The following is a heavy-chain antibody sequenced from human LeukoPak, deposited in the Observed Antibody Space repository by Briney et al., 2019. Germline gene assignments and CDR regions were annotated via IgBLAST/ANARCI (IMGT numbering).Heavy chain of an antibody. CDR3: ARYWKGGRAFDI. CDR2: ISGSGGST. CDR1: GFSLSSYG. J-gene: IGHJ3*02. D-gene: IGHD1-1*01. V-gene: IGHV3-23*01. Sequence: GGTLRLSCAASGFSLSSYGMSWVRQAPGKGLEWVSLISGSGGSTYYADSVKGRFTISRDNSKNTLYLQMNSLRAEDTAVYYCARYWKGGRAFDIWGQGTMVTVSS.